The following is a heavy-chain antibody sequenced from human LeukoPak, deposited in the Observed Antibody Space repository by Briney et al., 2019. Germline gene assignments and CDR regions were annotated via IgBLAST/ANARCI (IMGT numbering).Heavy chain of an antibody. Sequence: PSETLSLTCAVYGGSFSGYYWSWVRQPPGKGLEWVGEINHSGSTIYNPSLKSRVTISVDTSKNQFSLKLSSVTAADTAVYYCARGVVGATTDYWGQGTLVTVSS. V-gene: IGHV4-34*01. CDR3: ARGVVGATTDY. CDR2: INHSGST. CDR1: GGSFSGYY. J-gene: IGHJ4*02. D-gene: IGHD1-26*01.